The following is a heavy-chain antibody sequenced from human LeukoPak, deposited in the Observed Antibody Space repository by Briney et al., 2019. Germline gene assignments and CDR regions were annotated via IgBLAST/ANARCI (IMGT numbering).Heavy chain of an antibody. D-gene: IGHD6-6*01. CDR2: INPSGGST. V-gene: IGHV1-46*01. Sequence: GASVKVSCKASGYTFTSYYMHWVRQAPGQGLEWMGIINPSGGSTSYAQKFQGRVTMTRDMSTSTVYMELSSLRSEDTAVYYCARAMKQLVRDYYYYMDVWGKGTTVTVSS. CDR3: ARAMKQLVRDYYYYMDV. J-gene: IGHJ6*03. CDR1: GYTFTSYY.